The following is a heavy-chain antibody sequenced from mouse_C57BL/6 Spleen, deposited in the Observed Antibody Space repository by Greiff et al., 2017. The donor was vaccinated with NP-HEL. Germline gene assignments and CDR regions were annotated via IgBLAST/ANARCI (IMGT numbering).Heavy chain of an antibody. J-gene: IGHJ3*01. Sequence: QVQLQQPGAELVRPGTSVKLSCKASGYTFTSYWMHWVKQRPGQGLEWIGVIDPSDSYTNYNQKFKGKATLTVDTSSSTAYLQLRSLTAEDSAVYYCAGGGDDGCGFADWGQGAVVTVSA. CDR1: GYTFTSYW. D-gene: IGHD2-3*01. CDR2: IDPSDSYT. CDR3: AGGGDDGCGFAD. V-gene: IGHV1-59*01.